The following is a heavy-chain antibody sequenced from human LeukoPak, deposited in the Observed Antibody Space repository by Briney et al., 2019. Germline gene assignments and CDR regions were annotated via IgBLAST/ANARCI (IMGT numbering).Heavy chain of an antibody. J-gene: IGHJ6*03. Sequence: PSETLSLTCTVSGGSVSSSSYYWGWIRQPPGKGLEWIGSIYYSGSTYYNPSLKSRVTISVDTSKNQFSLKLSSVTAADTAVYYCARPLQLSGSHQSPYYYYMDVWGKGTTVTVSS. V-gene: IGHV4-39*01. CDR3: ARPLQLSGSHQSPYYYYMDV. CDR1: GGSVSSSSYY. D-gene: IGHD3-10*01. CDR2: IYYSGST.